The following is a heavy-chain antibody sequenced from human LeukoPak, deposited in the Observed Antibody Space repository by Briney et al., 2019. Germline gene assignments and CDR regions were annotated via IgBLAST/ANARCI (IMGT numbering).Heavy chain of an antibody. Sequence: GGSLRLSCTASGFTFSSYWMHWVRQAPGKGLVWVSYINNDGSDTSYADSVKGRFTISRDNAKNTLYLQMNSLRAEDTAVYYCARDRPHNWFDPWGQGTLVTVSS. D-gene: IGHD6-6*01. CDR3: ARDRPHNWFDP. CDR2: INNDGSDT. J-gene: IGHJ5*02. V-gene: IGHV3-74*01. CDR1: GFTFSSYW.